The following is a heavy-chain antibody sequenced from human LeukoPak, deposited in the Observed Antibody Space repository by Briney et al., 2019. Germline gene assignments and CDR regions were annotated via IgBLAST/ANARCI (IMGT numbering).Heavy chain of an antibody. CDR2: IYYSVST. D-gene: IGHD3-9*01. V-gene: IGHV4-39*01. J-gene: IGHJ6*02. CDR1: VGFISSRSYY. Sequence: SVTLSLTCSVSVGFISSRSYYWGWIRQPPGERLERIGSIYYSVSTSYNPSLNSRVTISVDPSKNQFSLKLSSVTAADTAVYYCARQPPLRYFDWSYGMDVWGQGTTVTVSS. CDR3: ARQPPLRYFDWSYGMDV.